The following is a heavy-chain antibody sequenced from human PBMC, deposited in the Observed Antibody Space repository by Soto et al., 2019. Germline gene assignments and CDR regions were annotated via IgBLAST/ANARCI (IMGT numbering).Heavy chain of an antibody. J-gene: IGHJ6*02. D-gene: IGHD1-1*01. CDR2: IYYSGST. Sequence: SATLSLTCTVSGGSISSSSYYWGWIRQPPGKGLDLIGSIYYSGSTYYNPSLKSRVTISVETSKNQFSLKLSSVTAADTAVYYGARGDWNAKMLYYGMDVWGQGATVTVSS. CDR3: ARGDWNAKMLYYGMDV. CDR1: GGSISSSSYY. V-gene: IGHV4-39*01.